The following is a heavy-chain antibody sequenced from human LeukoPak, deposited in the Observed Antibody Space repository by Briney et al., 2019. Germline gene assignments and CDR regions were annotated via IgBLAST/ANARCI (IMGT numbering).Heavy chain of an antibody. CDR3: AGGQWLPVFDF. D-gene: IGHD3-22*01. V-gene: IGHV4-59*01. CDR2: IYHSGST. Sequence: SETLSLTCSVSGGFNTHYYWTWIRQPPGKGLELIGYIYHSGSTNYNPSLNSRVTISADTSKNHFSLKLSSVTAADTAVYYCAGGQWLPVFDFWGQGILVTVPS. J-gene: IGHJ4*02. CDR1: GGFNTHYY.